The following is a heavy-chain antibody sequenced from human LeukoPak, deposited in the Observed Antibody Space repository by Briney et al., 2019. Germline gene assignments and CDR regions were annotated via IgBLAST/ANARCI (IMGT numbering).Heavy chain of an antibody. CDR3: ASHPIAVAGSFDY. J-gene: IGHJ4*02. CDR1: GYTFTGYG. Sequence: ASVKVSCKASGYTFTGYGISWVRQAPGQGLEWMGRIIPILGIANYAQKFQGRVTITADKSTSTAYMELSSLRSEDTAVYYCASHPIAVAGSFDYWGQGTLVTVSS. CDR2: IIPILGIA. D-gene: IGHD6-19*01. V-gene: IGHV1-69*04.